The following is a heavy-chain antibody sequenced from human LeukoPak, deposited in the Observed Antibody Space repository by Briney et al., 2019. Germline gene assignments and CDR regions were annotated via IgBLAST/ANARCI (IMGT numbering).Heavy chain of an antibody. CDR3: ARVSHYYGSEIEY. CDR2: ISAYNGNT. V-gene: IGHV1-18*01. Sequence: ASVKVSCKASGYTFTSCGITWVRQAPGQGLEWMGWISAYNGNTNYAQKVQGRVTLTTDTSTSTAYMELRSLRSDDTAVYYCARVSHYYGSEIEYWGQGTLVTVSS. CDR1: GYTFTSCG. J-gene: IGHJ4*02. D-gene: IGHD3-10*01.